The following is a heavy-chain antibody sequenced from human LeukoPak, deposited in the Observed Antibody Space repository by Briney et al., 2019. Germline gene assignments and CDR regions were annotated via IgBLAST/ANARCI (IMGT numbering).Heavy chain of an antibody. CDR1: GFTFSSYG. J-gene: IGHJ5*02. CDR3: ARGRITMVRGVNFLWFDP. V-gene: IGHV3-30*03. CDR2: ISYDGSNK. Sequence: GGSLRLSCAASGFTFSSYGMHWVRQAPGKGLEWVAVISYDGSNKYYADSVKGRFTISRDNSKNTLYLQMNSLRAEDTAVYYCARGRITMVRGVNFLWFDPWGQGTLVTVSS. D-gene: IGHD3-10*01.